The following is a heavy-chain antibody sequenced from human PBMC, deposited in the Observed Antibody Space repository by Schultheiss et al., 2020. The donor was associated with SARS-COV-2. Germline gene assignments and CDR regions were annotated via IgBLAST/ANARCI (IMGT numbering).Heavy chain of an antibody. D-gene: IGHD1-1*01. J-gene: IGHJ4*02. CDR2: IYSGGST. Sequence: GESLKISCAASGFTVSSNYMSWVRQAPGKGLEWVSVIYSGGSTYYADSVKGRFTIFRDNSKSTLYLQMNSLRAEDTAVYYCARVRKVWASNNWSYYFDYWGQGTLVTVSS. V-gene: IGHV3-53*01. CDR1: GFTVSSNY. CDR3: ARVRKVWASNNWSYYFDY.